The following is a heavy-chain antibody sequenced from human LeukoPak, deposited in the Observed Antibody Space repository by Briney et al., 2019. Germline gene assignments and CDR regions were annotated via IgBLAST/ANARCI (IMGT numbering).Heavy chain of an antibody. CDR3: ANHLACGSTSCPPFDY. D-gene: IGHD2-2*01. CDR2: ISNSGSYI. V-gene: IGHV3-21*01. J-gene: IGHJ4*02. Sequence: GGSLRLSCAASGFTFSSYSMNWVRQAPGKGLERGSSISNSGSYIYYADSVKGRFTISRDNAKNSLYLQMNSLRAEDTAVYYCANHLACGSTSCPPFDYWGQGTLVTVTS. CDR1: GFTFSSYS.